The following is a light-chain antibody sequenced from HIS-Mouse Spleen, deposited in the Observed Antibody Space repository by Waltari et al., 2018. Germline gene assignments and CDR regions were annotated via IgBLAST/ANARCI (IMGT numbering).Light chain of an antibody. CDR3: CSYAGIPWV. J-gene: IGLJ3*02. CDR1: SSDVGSYHL. Sequence: QSALTQPASVSGSPGQSITISCTGTSSDVGSYHLVSWYQQHPGKAPKLMIYEGSKRPSGVSNRFSGSKSGNTASLTISGLQAEDEADYYCCSYAGIPWVFGGGTKLTVL. CDR2: EGS. V-gene: IGLV2-23*01.